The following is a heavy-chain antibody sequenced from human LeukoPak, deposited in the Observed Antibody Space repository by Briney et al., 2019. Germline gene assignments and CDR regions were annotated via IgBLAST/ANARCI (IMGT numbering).Heavy chain of an antibody. Sequence: PSQTLSLTCTVSGGSISSGGHYWSWIRQHPGEGLEWVGYIYHSGNTYYNPSLQSRITMSVDTSKNQFSLKLTSATAADTAVYYCARARYDSVWGSYRYFDFWGQGTLVTVSS. V-gene: IGHV4-31*03. CDR2: IYHSGNT. D-gene: IGHD3-16*02. J-gene: IGHJ4*02. CDR3: ARARYDSVWGSYRYFDF. CDR1: GGSISSGGHY.